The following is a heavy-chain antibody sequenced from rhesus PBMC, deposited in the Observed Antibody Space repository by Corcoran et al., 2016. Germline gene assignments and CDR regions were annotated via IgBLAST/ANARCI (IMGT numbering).Heavy chain of an antibody. J-gene: IGHJ2*01. CDR2: IYGSNTCT. CDR1: GGSISDSYR. Sequence: QVQLQESGPGVVKPSETLSLTCAVSGGSISDSYRLSWIRQPPGKGLAWIGYIYGSNTCTNNNPTLKSRVTISKDTSKNQFSLKLGSVTAADTAVYYCARGYCSSTYCSSHGVDWYFDLWGPGTPITISS. V-gene: IGHV4S10*01. CDR3: ARGYCSSTYCSSHGVDWYFDL. D-gene: IGHD2-15*01.